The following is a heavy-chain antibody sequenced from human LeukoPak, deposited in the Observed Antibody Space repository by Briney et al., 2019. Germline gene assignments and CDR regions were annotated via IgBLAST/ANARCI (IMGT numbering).Heavy chain of an antibody. CDR1: GFTFSLYW. D-gene: IGHD3-16*01. J-gene: IGHJ5*02. CDR2: INPDGSQK. Sequence: PGGSLRLPCAASGFTFSLYWMTWVRQSPGKGLEWVADINPDGSQKYSVDSVKGRFTISRDNAKNSLFLQMNSLRADDTAVYFCVRQMIRFWFDPWGQGTRVTVSS. V-gene: IGHV3-7*01. CDR3: VRQMIRFWFDP.